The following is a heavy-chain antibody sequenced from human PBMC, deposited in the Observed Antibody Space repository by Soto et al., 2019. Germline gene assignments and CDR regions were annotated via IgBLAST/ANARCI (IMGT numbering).Heavy chain of an antibody. D-gene: IGHD1-26*01. Sequence: GGSLRLSCAASGFIFSTFSMNWVRQAPGKGLEWLSYIGGSGGSISYADSVKGRFTISRDNGKNTLYLQMSSLRDEDTAVYYCARDLAWAFDSWGQGALVTVYS. CDR3: ARDLAWAFDS. V-gene: IGHV3-48*02. CDR1: GFIFSTFS. J-gene: IGHJ4*02. CDR2: IGGSGGSI.